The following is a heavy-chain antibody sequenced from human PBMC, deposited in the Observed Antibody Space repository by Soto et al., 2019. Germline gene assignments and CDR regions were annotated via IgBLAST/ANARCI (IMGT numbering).Heavy chain of an antibody. CDR1: GYSFTDYH. CDR2: INPKSGGT. Sequence: QVQLVQSGAEVKKPGASVKVSCKASGYSFTDYHIHWVRQAPGQGLEWLGRINPKSGGTSNDQKFQCWVTMTTDTSISTASMELTMLTSDDTDIYYCARGDSTDCSNGVCSFFYFHDMDVWGQGTTVTVSS. V-gene: IGHV1-2*04. D-gene: IGHD2-8*01. J-gene: IGHJ6*02. CDR3: ARGDSTDCSNGVCSFFYFHDMDV.